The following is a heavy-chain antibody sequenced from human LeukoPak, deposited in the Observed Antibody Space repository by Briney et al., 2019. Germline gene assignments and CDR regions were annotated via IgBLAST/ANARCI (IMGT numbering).Heavy chain of an antibody. J-gene: IGHJ6*03. Sequence: GGSPRLSCAASGFTFSSDAMSWVRQAPGKGLEWVSGINWNGGSTGYADSVKGRFTISRDNAKNSLYLQMNSLRAEDTALYHCARSGSYYYYYYMDVWGKGTTVTISS. CDR2: INWNGGST. CDR1: GFTFSSDA. CDR3: ARSGSYYYYYYMDV. V-gene: IGHV3-20*01. D-gene: IGHD1-26*01.